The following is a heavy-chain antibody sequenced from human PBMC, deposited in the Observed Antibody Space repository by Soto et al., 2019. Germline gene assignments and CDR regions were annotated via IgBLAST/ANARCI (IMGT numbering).Heavy chain of an antibody. CDR1: GYTYSSYD. Sequence: ASVKVSCKTSGYTYSSYDINWVRQATGQGLEWMGWMNPNSGNTGYAQKFQGRVTMTRNTSISTAYMEVSSLRSEDTAVYYCARVSGWAGSGSSHFSFRGRGSSVTGSS. CDR3: ARVSGWAGSGSSHFSF. J-gene: IGHJ4*01. D-gene: IGHD3-10*01. V-gene: IGHV1-8*01. CDR2: MNPNSGNT.